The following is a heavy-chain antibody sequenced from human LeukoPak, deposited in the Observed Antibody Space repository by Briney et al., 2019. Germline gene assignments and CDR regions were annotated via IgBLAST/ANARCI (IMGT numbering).Heavy chain of an antibody. D-gene: IGHD2-15*01. CDR3: AAVYCSGGSCN. CDR1: GFTLSSYA. V-gene: IGHV3-74*01. J-gene: IGHJ4*02. CDR2: INSDGSST. Sequence: GRSLRLSRAASGFTLSSYAMSWVRQAPGKGLEWVSRINSDGSSTSYADSPKGRFTIPKHNAKNTLYLQKHSLRSGDTAVYYCAAVYCSGGSCNWGQGTLVTVSS.